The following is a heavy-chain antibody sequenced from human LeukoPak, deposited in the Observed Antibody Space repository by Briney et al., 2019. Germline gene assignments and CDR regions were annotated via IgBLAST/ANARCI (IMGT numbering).Heavy chain of an antibody. D-gene: IGHD2-2*01. CDR3: ARDLGGSTGAPWYYFDY. J-gene: IGHJ4*01. Sequence: ASVKVSCKASGYTFTYYYFHWVRQVRGQGLECMGWINPNTGGTDYPQKFQGRVTMTRDTSISTAYMELTSLRSADTAVYYCARDLGGSTGAPWYYFDYWGQGTLVTVSS. CDR1: GYTFTYYY. CDR2: INPNTGGT. V-gene: IGHV1-2*02.